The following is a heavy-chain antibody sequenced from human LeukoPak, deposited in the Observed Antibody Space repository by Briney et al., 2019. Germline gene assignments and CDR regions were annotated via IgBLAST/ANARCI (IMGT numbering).Heavy chain of an antibody. CDR3: AGVDSSGFYY. Sequence: GASVKVSCEASGYTFTGYYMHWVRQAPGQGLEWMGWINPNSGGTNYAQKFQGRVTMTRDTSISTAYMELSRLRSDDTAVYYCAGVDSSGFYYWGQGTLVTVSS. CDR2: INPNSGGT. D-gene: IGHD6-19*01. J-gene: IGHJ4*02. V-gene: IGHV1-2*02. CDR1: GYTFTGYY.